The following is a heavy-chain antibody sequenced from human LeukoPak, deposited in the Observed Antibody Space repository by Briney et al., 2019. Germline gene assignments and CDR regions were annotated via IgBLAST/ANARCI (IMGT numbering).Heavy chain of an antibody. J-gene: IGHJ4*02. V-gene: IGHV3-7*01. D-gene: IGHD1-26*01. Sequence: GGSLRLSCAASGFTFSSYWMSWVRQAPGKALEWVANIKQDGSEKYYVDSVKGRFTISRDNAKNSLYLQMNSLRAEDTAVYYCARGRVGGSYVYWGKGTLVTVSS. CDR3: ARGRVGGSYVY. CDR1: GFTFSSYW. CDR2: IKQDGSEK.